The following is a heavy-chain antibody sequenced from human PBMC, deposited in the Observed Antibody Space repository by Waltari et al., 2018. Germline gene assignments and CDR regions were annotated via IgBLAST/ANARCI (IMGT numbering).Heavy chain of an antibody. J-gene: IGHJ3*02. Sequence: QLQLQESGPGLVKPSETLSLTCTVPGGSISTNGDYWGWIRQPPGKGLEWIGSTHFTGSTYYSPSLKNRITVSVDTSKNEFSLKLSFLTAADTAVYYCARKTEFVSGINFAFDIWGQGTMVTVSS. CDR3: ARKTEFVSGINFAFDI. CDR1: GGSISTNGDY. D-gene: IGHD3-10*01. V-gene: IGHV4-39*01. CDR2: THFTGST.